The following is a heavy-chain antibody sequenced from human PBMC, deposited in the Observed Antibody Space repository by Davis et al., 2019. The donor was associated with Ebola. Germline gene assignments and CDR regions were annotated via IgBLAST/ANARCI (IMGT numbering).Heavy chain of an antibody. D-gene: IGHD3-22*01. CDR1: GFTFSSYS. J-gene: IGHJ6*02. CDR2: ISSSSSYI. CDR3: AKEVGPGLYGFTQIVVPIYGLDA. V-gene: IGHV3-21*01. Sequence: GESLKISCAASGFTFSSYSMNWVRQAPGKGLEWVSSISSSSSYIYYADSVKGRFTISRDNAKNSLYLQMNSLRAEDTAVYYCAKEVGPGLYGFTQIVVPIYGLDAWGQGTTVTVSS.